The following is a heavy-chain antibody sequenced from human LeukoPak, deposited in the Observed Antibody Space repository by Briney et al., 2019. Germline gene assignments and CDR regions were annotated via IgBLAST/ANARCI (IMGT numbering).Heavy chain of an antibody. CDR1: GYTFTGYY. V-gene: IGHV1-2*02. CDR2: INPNSGGT. CDR3: ARDRSGYSSGWYDGTVDY. Sequence: ASVKVSCTASGYTFTGYYMHWVRQAPGQGLEWMGWINPNSGGTNYAQKFQGRVTMTRDTSISTAYMELSRLRSDDTAVYYCARDRSGYSSGWYDGTVDYWGQGTLVTVSS. D-gene: IGHD6-19*01. J-gene: IGHJ4*02.